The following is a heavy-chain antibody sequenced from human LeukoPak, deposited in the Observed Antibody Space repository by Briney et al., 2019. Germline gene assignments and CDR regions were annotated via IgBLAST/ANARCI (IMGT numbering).Heavy chain of an antibody. J-gene: IGHJ5*02. CDR1: GDSVSSNSAA. CDR2: TYYRSKWYN. CDR3: ARADCTNGVCYPEGWFDP. D-gene: IGHD2-8*01. Sequence: SQTLSLTCAISGDSVSSNSAAWNWIRQSPSRGLEWLGRTYYRSKWYNDYAVSVKSRITINPDTSKNQFSLQLNSVTPEDTAVYYCARADCTNGVCYPEGWFDPWGQGTLVTVSS. V-gene: IGHV6-1*01.